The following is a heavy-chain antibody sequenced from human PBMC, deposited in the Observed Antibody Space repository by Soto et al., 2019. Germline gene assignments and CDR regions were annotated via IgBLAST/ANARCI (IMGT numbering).Heavy chain of an antibody. CDR2: ISSSSSTI. J-gene: IGHJ6*03. CDR1: GFTFSSYS. V-gene: IGHV3-48*01. D-gene: IGHD5-12*01. Sequence: EVQLVESGGGLVQPGGSLRLSCAASGFTFSSYSMNWVRQAPGKGLEWVSYISSSSSTIYYADSVKGRFTISRDNANHPLYLQMNGLRAEDTAVYYCARTPSGYDDYYYYYMDVWGKGTTVTLSS. CDR3: ARTPSGYDDYYYYYMDV.